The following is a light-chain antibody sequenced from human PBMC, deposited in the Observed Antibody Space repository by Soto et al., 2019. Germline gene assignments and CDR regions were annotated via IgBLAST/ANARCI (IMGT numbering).Light chain of an antibody. CDR2: DNN. J-gene: IGLJ3*02. CDR1: SSNIGSNY. Sequence: QSVLTQPPSVSAAPGQKVTISCSGSSSNIGSNYVSWYEQLPGAAPRLLIYDNNKRPSGIPDRFSGSKSGTSATLAITGLQTGDEADYYCGTWDNSLSTWVFGGGTKLTVL. CDR3: GTWDNSLSTWV. V-gene: IGLV1-51*01.